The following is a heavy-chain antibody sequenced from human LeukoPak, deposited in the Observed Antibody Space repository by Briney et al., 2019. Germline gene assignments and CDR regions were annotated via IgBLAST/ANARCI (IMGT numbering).Heavy chain of an antibody. CDR1: GGTFSSYA. CDR3: ARSYGSGSYQFY. V-gene: IGHV1-69*05. CDR2: IIPIFGTA. Sequence: GASVKVSCKASGGTFSSYAISWVRQAPGQGREWMGRIIPIFGTANYEQKFQGRATITTDESTSTDYTELSSLRSEDTAVYYCARSYGSGSYQFYWGQGTLVTVSS. J-gene: IGHJ4*02. D-gene: IGHD3-10*01.